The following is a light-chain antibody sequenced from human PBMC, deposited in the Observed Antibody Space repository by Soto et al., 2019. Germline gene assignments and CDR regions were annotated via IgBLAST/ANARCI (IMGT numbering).Light chain of an antibody. CDR2: DAS. Sequence: IVLTQSPGTRSLSPGERATLFCRARQSLTNPYIAWYQQKPGQAPRLIIYDASNRATGIPARFSGSGSGTDGTLTISSLETEDGSVYFCQQHSNWTHTFGQGTKVDIK. V-gene: IGKV3-11*01. CDR3: QQHSNWTHT. J-gene: IGKJ1*01. CDR1: QSLTNPY.